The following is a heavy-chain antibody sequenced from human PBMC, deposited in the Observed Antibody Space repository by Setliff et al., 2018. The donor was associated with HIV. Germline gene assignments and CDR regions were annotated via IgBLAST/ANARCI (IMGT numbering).Heavy chain of an antibody. Sequence: ETLSLTCTVSGGSISSYYWSWIRQPPGKGLEWIGYIYTSGSTSYNPSLKSRFTISMDTSKNQFSLNLSSVTAADTAVYYCARGRAAPFDYWGQGTLVTVSS. D-gene: IGHD6-13*01. V-gene: IGHV4-4*08. CDR3: ARGRAAPFDY. CDR1: GGSISSYY. J-gene: IGHJ4*02. CDR2: IYTSGST.